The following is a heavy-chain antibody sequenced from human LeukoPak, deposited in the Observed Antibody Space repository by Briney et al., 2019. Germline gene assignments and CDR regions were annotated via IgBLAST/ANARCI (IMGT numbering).Heavy chain of an antibody. CDR3: ARPTPWLPEAPYFDY. Sequence: SETLSLTCAVYGGSFSGYYWSWIRQPPGKGLEWIGEINHSGSTNYNPSLKSRVTISVDTSKNQFSLKLSSVTAADTAVYYCARPTPWLPEAPYFDYWGQGTLVTVSS. CDR1: GGSFSGYY. J-gene: IGHJ4*02. V-gene: IGHV4-34*01. D-gene: IGHD5-12*01. CDR2: INHSGST.